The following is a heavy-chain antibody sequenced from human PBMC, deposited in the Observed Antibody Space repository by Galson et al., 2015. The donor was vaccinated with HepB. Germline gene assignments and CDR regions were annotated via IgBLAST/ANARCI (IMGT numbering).Heavy chain of an antibody. D-gene: IGHD3-22*01. CDR1: GFTVSSNY. V-gene: IGHV3-66*01. Sequence: SLRLSCAASGFTVSSNYMSWVRQAPGKGLEWVPVIYSGGSTYYADSVKGRFTISRDNSKNTLYLQMNSLRAEDTAVYYCARWNYYDSRIPTIGFDPWGQGTLVTVSS. CDR3: ARWNYYDSRIPTIGFDP. J-gene: IGHJ5*02. CDR2: IYSGGST.